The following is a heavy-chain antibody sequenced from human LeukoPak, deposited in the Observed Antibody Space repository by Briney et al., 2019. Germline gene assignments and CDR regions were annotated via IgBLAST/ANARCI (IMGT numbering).Heavy chain of an antibody. D-gene: IGHD1-14*01. CDR2: IIPILGIA. Sequence: SVKVSCKASGGTFSSYAISWVRQAPGQGLEWMGRIIPILGIANYAQKFQGRVTMTEDTSTDTAYMELSSLRSEDTAVYYCATITDPHDYWGQGTLVTVSS. V-gene: IGHV1-69*04. J-gene: IGHJ4*02. CDR3: ATITDPHDY. CDR1: GGTFSSYA.